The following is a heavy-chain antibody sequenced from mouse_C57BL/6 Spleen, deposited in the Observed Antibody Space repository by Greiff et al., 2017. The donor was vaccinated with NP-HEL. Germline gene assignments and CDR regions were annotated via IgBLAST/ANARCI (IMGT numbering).Heavy chain of an antibody. Sequence: VQLKESGPGLVKPSQSLSLTCSVTGYSITSGYYWNWIRQFPGNKLEWMGYISYDGSNNYNPSLKNRISITRDTSKNQFFLTLNSVTTEDTATYYCASTMVTRAWCAYWGQGTLVTVSA. CDR3: ASTMVTRAWCAY. CDR2: ISYDGSN. J-gene: IGHJ3*01. D-gene: IGHD2-2*01. CDR1: GYSITSGYY. V-gene: IGHV3-6*01.